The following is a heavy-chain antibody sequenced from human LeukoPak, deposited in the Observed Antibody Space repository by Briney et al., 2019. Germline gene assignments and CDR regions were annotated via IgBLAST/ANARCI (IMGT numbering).Heavy chain of an antibody. V-gene: IGHV3-23*01. Sequence: GGSLRLSCTVSGFAFSGYAMSWVRQAPGKGPEWVSSIGARGDVTYSADSVKGRFTISRDNSKRTLFLQMNSLRAEDTAVYYCAKVHYTASFPGSFPGRNYFDSWGQGSLVTISP. CDR2: IGARGDVT. D-gene: IGHD1-26*01. CDR3: AKVHYTASFPGSFPGRNYFDS. J-gene: IGHJ4*02. CDR1: GFAFSGYA.